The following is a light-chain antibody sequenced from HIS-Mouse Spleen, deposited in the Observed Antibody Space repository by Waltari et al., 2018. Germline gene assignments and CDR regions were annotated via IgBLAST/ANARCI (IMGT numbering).Light chain of an antibody. V-gene: IGLV1-44*01. CDR2: SNN. CDR1: SSNIGSNT. Sequence: QSVLTQPPSASGTPGQRVTISCSGSSSNIGSNTVNWYQQLPGTAPKLLIYSNNRRPSGVPDRFPGSKSGTSASLAISGLQSEDEADYYCAAWDDSLNGNYVFGTGTKVTVL. J-gene: IGLJ1*01. CDR3: AAWDDSLNGNYV.